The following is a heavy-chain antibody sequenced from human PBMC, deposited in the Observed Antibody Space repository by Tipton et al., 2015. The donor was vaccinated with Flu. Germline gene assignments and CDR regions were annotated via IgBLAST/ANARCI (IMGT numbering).Heavy chain of an antibody. V-gene: IGHV4-34*01. CDR3: ARVVGAARPGWFDP. CDR2: INHGGST. D-gene: IGHD6-6*01. Sequence: TLSLTCAVNGGSFSGYYWTWIRQPPGKGLEWIGEINHGGSTNYNKSLKSRVTISVDTSKNQFSLKLSSVTAADTAVYYCARVVGAARPGWFDPWGQGTLVTVSS. CDR1: GGSFSGYY. J-gene: IGHJ5*02.